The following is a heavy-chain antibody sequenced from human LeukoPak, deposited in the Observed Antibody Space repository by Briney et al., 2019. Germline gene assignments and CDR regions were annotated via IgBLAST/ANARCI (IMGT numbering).Heavy chain of an antibody. Sequence: GGSLRLSCAASGFTFSVYFMGWVRQTPGEGLEWVANIKEDGSEQYYVDSVKGRFTITRDNAKNLLYLQVNSLRAEDTAVYYCARDVSNSGWYEGTFDVWGQGTMVTVSS. J-gene: IGHJ3*01. CDR2: IKEDGSEQ. V-gene: IGHV3-7*03. CDR3: ARDVSNSGWYEGTFDV. CDR1: GFTFSVYF. D-gene: IGHD6-19*01.